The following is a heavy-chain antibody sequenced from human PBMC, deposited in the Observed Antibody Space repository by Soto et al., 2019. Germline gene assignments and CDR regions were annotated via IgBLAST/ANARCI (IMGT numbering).Heavy chain of an antibody. J-gene: IGHJ4*02. D-gene: IGHD2-15*01. CDR1: GGTFSNSA. CDR3: ASVLGFYSRGYYFDS. CDR2: TIPIFLTT. V-gene: IGHV1-69*13. Sequence: ASVKVSCKASGGTFSNSAISWVRQAPGQGLEWMGGTIPIFLTTKYAEKFQGRVSIAADESTATAYMHLTNLRFEDTAIYYCASVLGFYSRGYYFDSWGQGTLVTVSS.